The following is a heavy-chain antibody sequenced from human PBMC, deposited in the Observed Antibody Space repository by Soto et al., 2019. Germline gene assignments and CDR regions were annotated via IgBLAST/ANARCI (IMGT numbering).Heavy chain of an antibody. CDR3: ARGGVPAAPDI. D-gene: IGHD2-2*01. V-gene: IGHV3-74*01. CDR1: GFTLRNYY. CDR2: INGDGSTT. J-gene: IGHJ3*02. Sequence: EVQLVESAGGLVQPGGSLRLSCTVSGFTLRNYYMHWARQAPGKGLVWVSHINGDGSTTNYADSVKGRFTISRDNAKNTLYLQMNSLRVEDTAVYYCARGGVPAAPDIWGEGTMVPVSS.